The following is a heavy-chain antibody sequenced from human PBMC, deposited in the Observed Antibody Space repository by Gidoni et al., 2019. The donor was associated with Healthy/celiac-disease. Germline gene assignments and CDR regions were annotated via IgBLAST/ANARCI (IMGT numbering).Heavy chain of an antibody. D-gene: IGHD4-17*01. J-gene: IGHJ4*02. V-gene: IGHV4-39*07. CDR2: IYYSGRT. CDR3: ARAPHLSGDYED. Sequence: QLQLQESGPGLVKPSETLSLTCTVSGGSISSSSYYWGWIRQPPGKGLEWIGSIYYSGRTYYNPSLKSRVTISVDTSKNQFSLKLSSVTAADTAVYYCARAPHLSGDYEDWGQGTLVTVSS. CDR1: GGSISSSSYY.